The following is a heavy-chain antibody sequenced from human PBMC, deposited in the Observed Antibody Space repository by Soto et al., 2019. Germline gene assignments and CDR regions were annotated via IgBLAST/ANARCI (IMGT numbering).Heavy chain of an antibody. CDR2: SIPIFGTA. Sequence: SVKVSCKASGGTFNNYPITWVRQAPGEGLEWMGGSIPIFGTANYAQKFQGRVTISVDESTSTASMELSSLRSEDTAVYYCARGRGYSGDDHYYYFDMDVWGQGTTVTVSS. CDR1: GGTFNNYP. D-gene: IGHD5-12*01. V-gene: IGHV1-69*13. CDR3: ARGRGYSGDDHYYYFDMDV. J-gene: IGHJ6*02.